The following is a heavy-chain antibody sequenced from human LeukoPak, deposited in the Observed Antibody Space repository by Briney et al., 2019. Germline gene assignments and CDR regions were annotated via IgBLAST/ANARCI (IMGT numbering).Heavy chain of an antibody. CDR2: IYYSGST. J-gene: IGHJ4*02. V-gene: IGHV4-39*01. CDR3: AAPLSLEDY. CDR1: GGSSSSSSYY. Sequence: PSETLSLTCTVSGGSSSSSSYYWGWIRQPPGKGLEWIGSIYYSGSTYYNPSLKSRVTISVDTSKNQFSLKLSSVTAADTAVYYCAAPLSLEDYWGQGTLVTVSS.